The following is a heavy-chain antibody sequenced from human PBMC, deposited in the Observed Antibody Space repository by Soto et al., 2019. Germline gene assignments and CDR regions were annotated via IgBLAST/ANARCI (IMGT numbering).Heavy chain of an antibody. CDR1: GYSFTNYY. D-gene: IGHD1-26*01. J-gene: IGHJ5*02. CDR3: ARGGISISGNFDP. V-gene: IGHV1-46*01. CDR2: INAGGGYT. Sequence: ASVKVSCKASGYSFTNYYMHWVRQAPGQGLEWMGTINAGGGYTTYAQRFQGRVTMTRDTSTSTVYMELSSLRSEDTAVYYCARGGISISGNFDPWGQG.